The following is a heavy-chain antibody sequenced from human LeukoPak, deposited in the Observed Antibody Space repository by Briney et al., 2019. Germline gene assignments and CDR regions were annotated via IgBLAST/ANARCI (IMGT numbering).Heavy chain of an antibody. CDR3: AKIAVAGNYYYYGMDV. J-gene: IGHJ6*02. Sequence: SETLSLTCTVSGGSISSGSYYWSWIRPPAGKGLVWIGRIYTSGSTNYNPSLKSRVTISVDTSKNQFSLKLSSVTAADTAVYYCAKIAVAGNYYYYGMDVWGQGTTVTVSS. V-gene: IGHV4-61*02. D-gene: IGHD6-19*01. CDR1: GGSISSGSYY. CDR2: IYTSGST.